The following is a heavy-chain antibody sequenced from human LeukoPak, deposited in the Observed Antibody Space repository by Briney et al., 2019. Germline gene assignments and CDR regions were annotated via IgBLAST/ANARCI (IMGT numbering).Heavy chain of an antibody. D-gene: IGHD3-22*01. V-gene: IGHV4-4*07. J-gene: IGHJ4*02. CDR3: ARENDSSGYPVYFDY. CDR1: GGSISSYY. Sequence: SPSETLSLTCTVSGGSISSYYWSWIRQPAGKGLEWIGRIYTSGSTNYNPSPKSRVTMSVDTSKNQFSLKLSSVTAADTAVYYCARENDSSGYPVYFDYWGQGTLVTVSS. CDR2: IYTSGST.